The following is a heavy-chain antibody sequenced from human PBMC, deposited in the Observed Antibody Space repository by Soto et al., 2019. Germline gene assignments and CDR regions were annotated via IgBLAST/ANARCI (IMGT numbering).Heavy chain of an antibody. CDR3: ARDSGSYSGWFDP. D-gene: IGHD1-26*01. J-gene: IGHJ5*02. V-gene: IGHV1-18*04. CDR1: GYSFSSYG. CDR2: ISAYNGNT. Sequence: GASVKVSCKASGYSFSSYGITWVRQAPGQGLEWMGWISAYNGNTKYAQRLQGRVTMTTDTSTKTAYMELRSLRSDDTAIYYCARDSGSYSGWFDPWGQGTLVTVSS.